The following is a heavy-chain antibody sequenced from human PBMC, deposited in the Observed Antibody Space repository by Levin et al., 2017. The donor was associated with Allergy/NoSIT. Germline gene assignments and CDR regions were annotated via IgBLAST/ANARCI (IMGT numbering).Heavy chain of an antibody. V-gene: IGHV3-33*01. CDR3: ARDLSPTITSRWFDL. CDR1: GFTFRNFG. D-gene: IGHD1-26*01. Sequence: LSGGSLRLSCAASGFTFRNFGMHWVRQAPGKGLEWVAVIWNDGNKKYYADSVKGRFTISRDDSRNTLYLQMSSLRAEDTAVYFCARDLSPTITSRWFDLRGQGTLVTVSS. CDR2: IWNDGNKK. J-gene: IGHJ5*02.